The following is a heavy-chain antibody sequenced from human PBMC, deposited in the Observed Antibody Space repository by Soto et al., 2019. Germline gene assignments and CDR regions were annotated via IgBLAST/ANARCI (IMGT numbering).Heavy chain of an antibody. D-gene: IGHD3-10*01. CDR1: GGSISSGGYY. J-gene: IGHJ4*02. V-gene: IGHV4-31*03. CDR2: IYYSGST. Sequence: SETLSLTCTVSGGSISSGGYYWSWIRQHPGKGLEWIGYIYYSGSTYYNPSLKSRVTISVDTSKNQFSLKLSSVTAADTAVYYCARERGDYYGSGSYYKGPFDYWGQGTLVTV. CDR3: ARERGDYYGSGSYYKGPFDY.